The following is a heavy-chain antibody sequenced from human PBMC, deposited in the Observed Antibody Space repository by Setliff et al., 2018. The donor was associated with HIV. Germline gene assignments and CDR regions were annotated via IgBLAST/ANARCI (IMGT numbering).Heavy chain of an antibody. CDR3: ARAIVAKDYDSSGLFDY. D-gene: IGHD3-22*01. J-gene: IGHJ4*02. V-gene: IGHV4-39*07. CDR2: IYYSGST. Sequence: LSLTCTVSGGSISSSSYYWGWIRQPPGKGLEWIGSIYYSGSTYYNPSLKSRVTISVDTSKNQFSLKLSSVTAADTAVYYCARAIVAKDYDSSGLFDYWGQGTLVTVSS. CDR1: GGSISSSSYY.